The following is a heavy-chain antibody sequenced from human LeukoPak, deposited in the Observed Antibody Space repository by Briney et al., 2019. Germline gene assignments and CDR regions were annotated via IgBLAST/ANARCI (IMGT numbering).Heavy chain of an antibody. Sequence: PGGPLRLSCAASGFTFSSYGLHWVRQAPGKGLDWVAVISYDGSNKYYADSVKGRFTISRDNSKNTLYLQMNSLRTEDTAVYYCARDQLRYFDRSANDYWGQGTLVIVSS. CDR1: GFTFSSYG. J-gene: IGHJ4*02. V-gene: IGHV3-30*03. CDR3: ARDQLRYFDRSANDY. D-gene: IGHD3-9*01. CDR2: ISYDGSNK.